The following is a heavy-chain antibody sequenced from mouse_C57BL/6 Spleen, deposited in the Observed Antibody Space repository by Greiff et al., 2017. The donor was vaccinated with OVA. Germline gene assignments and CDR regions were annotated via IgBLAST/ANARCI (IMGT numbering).Heavy chain of an antibody. CDR1: GFTFSDYG. J-gene: IGHJ2*01. V-gene: IGHV5-17*01. Sequence: EVKLVESGGGLVKPGGSLKLSCAASGFTFSDYGMHWVRQAPEKGLEWVAYISSGSSTIYYADTVKGRFTISRDNAKNTLFLQMTSLRSEETAMYYCAREIFTTVVDYWGQGTTLTVSS. CDR2: ISSGSSTI. D-gene: IGHD1-1*01. CDR3: AREIFTTVVDY.